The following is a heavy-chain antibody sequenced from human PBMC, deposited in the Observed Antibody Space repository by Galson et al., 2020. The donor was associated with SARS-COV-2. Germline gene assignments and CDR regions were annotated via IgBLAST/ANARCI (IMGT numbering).Heavy chain of an antibody. Sequence: SETLSLTCTVSGGSITSDGSYWSWIRQHPGKGLEWIGYIFYSGFTYYNPSLRSRVNMSLDTSKNQFSLKLNAVTAADTAVYYCASGLRGDYWGQGTLVTVSS. CDR2: IFYSGFT. V-gene: IGHV4-31*03. CDR3: ASGLRGDY. J-gene: IGHJ4*02. CDR1: GGSITSDGSY. D-gene: IGHD2-21*01.